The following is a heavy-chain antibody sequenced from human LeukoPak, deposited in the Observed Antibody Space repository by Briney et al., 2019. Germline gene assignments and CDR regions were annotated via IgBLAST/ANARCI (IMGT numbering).Heavy chain of an antibody. D-gene: IGHD3-10*01. CDR1: GGSFSGYY. V-gene: IGHV4-34*01. CDR3: ARGTPKTLKYCYGSGSSWFDP. Sequence: SETLSLTCAVYGGSFSGYYWSWIRQPPGKGLEWIGEINHSGSTNYNPSLKSRVTISVDTSKNQFSLKLSSVTAADTAVYYCARGTPKTLKYCYGSGSSWFDPWGQGTLVTVSS. J-gene: IGHJ5*02. CDR2: INHSGST.